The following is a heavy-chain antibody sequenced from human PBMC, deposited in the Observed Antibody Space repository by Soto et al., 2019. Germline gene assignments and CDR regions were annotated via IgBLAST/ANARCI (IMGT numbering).Heavy chain of an antibody. D-gene: IGHD1-26*01. Sequence: PSETLSLTCTVSGGSISSGGYYWSWIRQHPGKGLEWIGYIYYSGDTYLAQRFQGRVTMNRDTSIGTAYMELRGLTSDDTAEYYCAKGGAIVAAGARVYLYNAMDVWGQGTTVTVSS. V-gene: IGHV4-31*03. CDR2: IYYSGDT. CDR1: GGSISSGGYY. CDR3: AKGGAIVAAGARVYLYNAMDV. J-gene: IGHJ6*02.